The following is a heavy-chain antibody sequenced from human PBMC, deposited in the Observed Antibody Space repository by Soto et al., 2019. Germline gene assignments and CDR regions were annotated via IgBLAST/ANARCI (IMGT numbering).Heavy chain of an antibody. CDR1: GGSISSSSYY. V-gene: IGHV4-39*01. D-gene: IGHD3-3*01. CDR2: IYYSGST. CDR3: ARPTAQYYDFWSGYFDY. Sequence: SETLSLTCTVSGGSISSSSYYWGWIRQPPGKGLEWIGSIYYSGSTYYNPSLKSRVTISVDTSKNQFSLKLSSVTAADTAVYYCARPTAQYYDFWSGYFDYWGQGTLVTVSS. J-gene: IGHJ4*02.